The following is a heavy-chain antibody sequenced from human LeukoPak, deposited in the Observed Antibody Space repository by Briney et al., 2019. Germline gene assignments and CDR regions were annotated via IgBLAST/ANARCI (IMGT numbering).Heavy chain of an antibody. V-gene: IGHV4-34*01. D-gene: IGHD2-2*01. Sequence: SETLSLTCAVYGGSFSGYYWSWIRQPPGKGLEWIGEINHSGSTNYNPSLKSRVTISVDTSKNQFSLKLSSVTAADTAVYYCARVRYCSSTSCSDRFDYWGQGTLVTVSS. CDR3: ARVRYCSSTSCSDRFDY. CDR2: INHSGST. CDR1: GGSFSGYY. J-gene: IGHJ4*02.